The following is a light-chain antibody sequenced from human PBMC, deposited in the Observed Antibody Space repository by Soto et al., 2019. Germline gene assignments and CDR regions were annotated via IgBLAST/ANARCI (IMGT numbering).Light chain of an antibody. Sequence: VVLPQSTATLSLSPGERATLSCRASQSVSSFLAWYQQKPGRAPRLLIYDASNKATGIPARFSGSGSGTDFTLTISSLEPEDFAVYYCQQRSSWPITFGQGTRLEIK. CDR1: QSVSSF. CDR3: QQRSSWPIT. V-gene: IGKV3-11*01. CDR2: DAS. J-gene: IGKJ5*01.